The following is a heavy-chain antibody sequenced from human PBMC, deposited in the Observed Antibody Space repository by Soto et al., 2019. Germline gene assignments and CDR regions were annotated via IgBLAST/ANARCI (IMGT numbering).Heavy chain of an antibody. CDR1: GFSLSTSGVG. Sequence: QITLKESGPTLVKSTQTLTLPCTFSGFSLSTSGVGVGWIRQPPGKALAWLPLISWDDDKRYSPSLKSRLTITKDTSKNQVGLTMTNMDAVDTATYYGAHRRPAYYDCSGYSYWGQGTLVTVSS. V-gene: IGHV2-5*02. D-gene: IGHD3-22*01. CDR2: ISWDDDK. CDR3: AHRRPAYYDCSGYSY. J-gene: IGHJ4*02.